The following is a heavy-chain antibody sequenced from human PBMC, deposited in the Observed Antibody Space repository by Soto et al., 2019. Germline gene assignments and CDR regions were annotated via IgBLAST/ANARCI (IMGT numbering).Heavy chain of an antibody. Sequence: PGGSLRLSCAASGFTFSNYAMSWVRQAPGKGLEWVSTISGSGGSTYYADSVKGRFTISRDNFKNTLYLQVNSLRAEDTAVYYCAKDSGYSDYDLQAMSAWGQGTLVTVSS. D-gene: IGHD5-12*01. J-gene: IGHJ5*02. CDR1: GFTFSNYA. CDR2: ISGSGGST. V-gene: IGHV3-23*01. CDR3: AKDSGYSDYDLQAMSA.